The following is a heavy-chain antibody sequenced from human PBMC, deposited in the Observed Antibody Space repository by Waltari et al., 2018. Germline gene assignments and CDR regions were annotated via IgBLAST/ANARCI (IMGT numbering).Heavy chain of an antibody. J-gene: IGHJ4*02. CDR2: SRSKGYGGTT. Sequence: EVQLMESGGGLVQPGRSLSLSCPASAFTFGDYAMSWFRQAPGRGMAWVGLSRSKGYGGTTEYAACVKGRFTFSRDDSKSIAYLQMNSLKTEYTAVYYCTGGSGWYADYWGRGTLVTVSS. CDR3: TGGSGWYADY. D-gene: IGHD6-19*01. V-gene: IGHV3-49*03. CDR1: AFTFGDYA.